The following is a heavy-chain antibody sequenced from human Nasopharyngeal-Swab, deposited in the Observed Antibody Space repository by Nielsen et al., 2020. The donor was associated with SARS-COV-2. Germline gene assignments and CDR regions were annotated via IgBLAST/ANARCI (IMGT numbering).Heavy chain of an antibody. V-gene: IGHV4-59*08. CDR1: GGSISSYY. CDR2: IYYSGST. D-gene: IGHD3-3*01. CDR3: ARHVSTTIFGVVIISYFDY. J-gene: IGHJ4*02. Sequence: SETLSLTCTVSGGSISSYYWICIRPLPGKGLERIGYIYYSGSTNYNPSLKSRVTISVDTSKNQFSLKLSSVTAADTAVYYCARHVSTTIFGVVIISYFDYWGQGTLVTVSS.